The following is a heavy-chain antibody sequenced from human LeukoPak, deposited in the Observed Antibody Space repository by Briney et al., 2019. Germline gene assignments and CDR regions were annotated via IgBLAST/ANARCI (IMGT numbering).Heavy chain of an antibody. D-gene: IGHD6-13*01. CDR1: GFTFSSYA. CDR3: AKVHSSWYFDY. J-gene: IGHJ4*02. Sequence: GGSLRLSCAASGFTFSSYAMSWVRQAPGKGLEWVSAISGSGGSTYYADSVKGRFTISRDNAKNSLYLQMNSLRAEDTALYYCAKVHSSWYFDYWGQGTLVTVSS. V-gene: IGHV3-23*01. CDR2: ISGSGGST.